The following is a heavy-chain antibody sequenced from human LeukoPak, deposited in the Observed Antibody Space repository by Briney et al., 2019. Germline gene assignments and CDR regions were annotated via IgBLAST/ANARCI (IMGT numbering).Heavy chain of an antibody. Sequence: ASVKVSCKASGYTFTGYYMHWVRQAPGQGLEWMGWINPNSGGTNYAQKFQGRVTMTRDTSISTAYMELSRLRSDDTAVYYCARVYYDSSGFDAFDIWGQGTMVTVSS. CDR2: INPNSGGT. J-gene: IGHJ3*02. V-gene: IGHV1-2*02. D-gene: IGHD3-22*01. CDR1: GYTFTGYY. CDR3: ARVYYDSSGFDAFDI.